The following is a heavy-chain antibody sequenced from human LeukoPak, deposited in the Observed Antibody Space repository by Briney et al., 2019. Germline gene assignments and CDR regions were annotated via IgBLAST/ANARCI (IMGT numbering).Heavy chain of an antibody. CDR2: INHSGST. CDR1: GGSFSGYY. J-gene: IGHJ4*02. Sequence: SETLSLTCAVYGGSFSGYYWSWIRQPPGKGLEWIGEINHSGSTNYNPSLKSRVTISVDTSKNQFSLKLSSVTAADTAVYYCARDRSGVTDYWGQGTLVTVSS. D-gene: IGHD2-21*02. CDR3: ARDRSGVTDY. V-gene: IGHV4-34*01.